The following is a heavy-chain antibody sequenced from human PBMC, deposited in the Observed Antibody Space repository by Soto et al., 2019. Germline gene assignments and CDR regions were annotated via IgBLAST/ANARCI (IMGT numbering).Heavy chain of an antibody. Sequence: VQLVESGGGLVQPGGCLRLCCTASGFTFRTYWMNWVRQAPGKGLEWVASIKGDGSEKYYVDPVKGRFSISRDNARNSLYLQMNSLRAEDTAVYYCATSLIRGQGALVTVSS. D-gene: IGHD6-6*01. CDR1: GFTFRTYW. V-gene: IGHV3-7*01. J-gene: IGHJ4*02. CDR3: ATSLI. CDR2: IKGDGSEK.